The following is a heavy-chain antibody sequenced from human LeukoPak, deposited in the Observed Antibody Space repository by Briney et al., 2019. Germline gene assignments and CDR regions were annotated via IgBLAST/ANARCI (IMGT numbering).Heavy chain of an antibody. J-gene: IGHJ6*03. D-gene: IGHD7-27*01. V-gene: IGHV3-53*01. CDR2: IYSGGST. Sequence: PGGSLRLSCAASGFTVSSNYMSWVRQAPGKGLEWVSVIYSGGSTYYADSVKGRFTISRDNPKNMLYLQMNSLRAEDTALYYCAKGIRQLGNYYYYMDVWGKGTTVTVSS. CDR3: AKGIRQLGNYYYYMDV. CDR1: GFTVSSNY.